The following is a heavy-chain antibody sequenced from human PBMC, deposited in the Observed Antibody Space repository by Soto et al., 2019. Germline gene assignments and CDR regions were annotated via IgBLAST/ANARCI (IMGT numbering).Heavy chain of an antibody. CDR2: ISSSSSYI. J-gene: IGHJ6*02. D-gene: IGHD2-15*01. CDR3: ARSVAAQYYYYYSGMDV. CDR1: GFTFSSYS. V-gene: IGHV3-21*01. Sequence: PGGSLRLSCAASGFTFSSYSMNWVRQAPGKGLEWVSSISSSSSYIYYADSVKGRFTISRDNAKNSLYLQMNSLRAEDTAVYYCARSVAAQYYYYYSGMDVWGQGTTVTVSS.